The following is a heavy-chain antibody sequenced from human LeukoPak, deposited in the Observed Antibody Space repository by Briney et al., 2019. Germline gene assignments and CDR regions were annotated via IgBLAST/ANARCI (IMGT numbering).Heavy chain of an antibody. CDR1: GFTFSSYS. Sequence: GGSLRLSCAASGFTFSSYSMNWVRQAPGKGLEWVSSISSSSSYIYYADSMEGRFTISRDNAKNSLYLQMNSLRAEDTAVYYCASLTGLGYCSGGSCYGPDYNWFDPWGQGTLVTVSS. V-gene: IGHV3-21*01. J-gene: IGHJ5*02. CDR3: ASLTGLGYCSGGSCYGPDYNWFDP. D-gene: IGHD2-15*01. CDR2: ISSSSSYI.